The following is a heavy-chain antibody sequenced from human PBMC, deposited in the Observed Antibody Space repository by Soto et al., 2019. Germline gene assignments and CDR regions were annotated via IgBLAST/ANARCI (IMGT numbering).Heavy chain of an antibody. CDR3: ARQLLGSGSFYFDY. V-gene: IGHV5-51*01. CDR1: GFSFTSYW. Sequence: PGESLKISCKGSGFSFTSYWIAWVRQMPGNGLKWMGIIYPDDSDIRYSPSFQGQVTFSADKSIDTAYLQWSSLKASDTAMYYCARQLLGSGSFYFDYWGQGTQVTVSS. CDR2: IYPDDSDI. D-gene: IGHD3-10*01. J-gene: IGHJ4*02.